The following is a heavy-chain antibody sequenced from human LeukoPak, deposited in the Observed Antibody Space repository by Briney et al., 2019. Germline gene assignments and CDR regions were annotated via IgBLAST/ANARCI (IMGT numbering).Heavy chain of an antibody. D-gene: IGHD2-15*01. Sequence: GGSLRLSCAASGFTVSSNEMSWVRQAPGKGLEWVSAISSSGDGTYRAGSVRGRFTISRDSSKNTLYLQMNNLRTEDAAIYYCAKAPVTSCRGAFCYPLDSWGQGTLVTVSS. CDR2: ISSSGDGT. CDR3: AKAPVTSCRGAFCYPLDS. J-gene: IGHJ4*02. V-gene: IGHV3-23*01. CDR1: GFTVSSNE.